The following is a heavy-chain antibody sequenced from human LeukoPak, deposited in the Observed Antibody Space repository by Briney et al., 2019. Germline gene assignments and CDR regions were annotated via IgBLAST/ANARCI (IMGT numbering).Heavy chain of an antibody. Sequence: GGSLRLSCAAAGFTCGDYAMHLVRQARGKGLEWVSLISGDGGSSYYADSVKGRFTISRDNSKTSLYLPMKSLRTDDTALYYCAKEGPKSGYHYPGTYYYSYGMDVWGHGTTVTVSS. CDR1: GFTCGDYA. V-gene: IGHV3-43*02. D-gene: IGHD5-12*01. CDR2: ISGDGGSS. J-gene: IGHJ6*02. CDR3: AKEGPKSGYHYPGTYYYSYGMDV.